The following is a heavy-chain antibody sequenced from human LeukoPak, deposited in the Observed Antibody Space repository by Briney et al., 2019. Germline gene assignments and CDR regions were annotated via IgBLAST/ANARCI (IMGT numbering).Heavy chain of an antibody. D-gene: IGHD6-13*01. CDR1: GGTFTSYD. J-gene: IGHJ6*02. V-gene: IGHV1-8*01. CDR3: ARGLSSSWYALQYYYYYGMDV. Sequence: ASVKVSCKASGGTFTSYDINWVRQATGQGLEWMGWMNPNSGNTGYAQKFQGRVTMTRNTSISTAYMELSSLRSEDTAVYYCARGLSSSWYALQYYYYYGMDVWGQGTTVTVSS. CDR2: MNPNSGNT.